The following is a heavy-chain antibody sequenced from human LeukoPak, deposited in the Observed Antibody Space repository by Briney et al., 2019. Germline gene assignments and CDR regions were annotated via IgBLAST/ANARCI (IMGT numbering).Heavy chain of an antibody. D-gene: IGHD2-15*01. V-gene: IGHV3-23*01. CDR3: AKAPVTTCSGAYCYPFDY. J-gene: IGHJ4*02. CDR2: ISGSGGST. Sequence: GGTLRLSCAVSGFTFSSYGMSWVRQAPGKGLEWVSAISGSGGSTYYADSVKGRFTISGDSSKNTLYLQMNSLRAGDAAVYYCAKAPVTTCSGAYCYPFDYWSQGTLVTVSS. CDR1: GFTFSSYG.